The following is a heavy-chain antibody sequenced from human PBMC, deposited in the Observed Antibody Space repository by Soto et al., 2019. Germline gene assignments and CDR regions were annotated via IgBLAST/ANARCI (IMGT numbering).Heavy chain of an antibody. J-gene: IGHJ4*03. D-gene: IGHD3-16*02. CDR2: IWHDGSQK. Sequence: QVQLVESGGGVVQPGTSLRLSCVATGFTFSNYGIHWVRQAPGRGLEWVAVIWHDGSQKYLADSVRGRFTISRDNSKNAVYRQMNSLRSEDTALYYCEGRDDRFHAWGQGTLVTVSS. CDR3: EGRDDRFHA. V-gene: IGHV3-33*01. CDR1: GFTFSNYG.